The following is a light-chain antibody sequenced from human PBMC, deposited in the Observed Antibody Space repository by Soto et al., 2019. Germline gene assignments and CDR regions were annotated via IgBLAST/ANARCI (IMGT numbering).Light chain of an antibody. CDR1: RNN. Sequence: RNNLNWYQQKQGKAPKPLIYDASNLETGVPSRFSGSGSGTDLTLTISSLQPEDVATYFCQQFDQLPRTFGQGTRWISN. V-gene: IGKV1-33*01. J-gene: IGKJ2*01. CDR2: DAS. CDR3: QQFDQLPRT.